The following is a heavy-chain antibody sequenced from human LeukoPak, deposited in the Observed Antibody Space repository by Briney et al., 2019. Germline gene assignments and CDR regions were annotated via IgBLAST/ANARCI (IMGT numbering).Heavy chain of an antibody. CDR2: ISGSGGST. CDR3: AREDRELFDY. Sequence: GGSLRLSCAASGFTFSSYAMSWVRQAPGKGLEWVSAISGSGGSTYYADSVRGRFTISRDNAKNSLYLQMNSLRAEDTAVYYCAREDRELFDYWGQGTLVTVSS. CDR1: GFTFSSYA. J-gene: IGHJ4*02. D-gene: IGHD1-26*01. V-gene: IGHV3-23*01.